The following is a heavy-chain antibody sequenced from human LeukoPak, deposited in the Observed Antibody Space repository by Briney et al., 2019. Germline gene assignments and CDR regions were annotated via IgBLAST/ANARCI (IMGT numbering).Heavy chain of an antibody. D-gene: IGHD6-13*01. V-gene: IGHV4-59*01. CDR2: IYYSGST. CDR1: GGSISSYY. J-gene: IGHJ5*02. CDR3: TIYRAAAGNNWFDP. Sequence: SETLSLTCSVSGGSISSYYWTWIRQPPGKGLEWIGYIYYSGSTNYNPSLKSRVTVSVDTSTNQFSLKLSSVTAADTAVYYCTIYRAAAGNNWFDPWGQGTLVTVSS.